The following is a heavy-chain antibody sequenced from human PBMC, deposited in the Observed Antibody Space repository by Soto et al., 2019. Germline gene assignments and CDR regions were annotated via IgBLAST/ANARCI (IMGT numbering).Heavy chain of an antibody. V-gene: IGHV4-39*01. Sequence: QLHMQESGPGPVKPSETLSLTCTVSGDSISSSGYYWAWIRQPPGKGLEWIGNIDYSGSTYYNPSLKSRDAFSIDTAKNQFSLKVTYVTAADTAVYYFAIHVSVSGFEYYFDPWGQGTLVTVSS. CDR1: GDSISSSGYY. CDR3: AIHVSVSGFEYYFDP. J-gene: IGHJ4*02. CDR2: IDYSGST. D-gene: IGHD5-12*01.